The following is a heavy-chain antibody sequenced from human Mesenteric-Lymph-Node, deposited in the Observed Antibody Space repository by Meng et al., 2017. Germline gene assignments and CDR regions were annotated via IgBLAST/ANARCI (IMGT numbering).Heavy chain of an antibody. D-gene: IGHD2-2*01. J-gene: IGHJ6*02. V-gene: IGHV3-9*01. CDR1: GFTFDDYA. CDR3: ARNGYCSSTSCYVGAFWYYYGMDV. CDR2: ISWNSGSI. Sequence: SLKISCAASGFTFDDYAMHWVRQAPGKGLEWVSGISWNSGSIGYADSVKDRFTISRDNAKNSLYLQMNSLRAEDTAVYYCARNGYCSSTSCYVGAFWYYYGMDVWGQGTTVTVSS.